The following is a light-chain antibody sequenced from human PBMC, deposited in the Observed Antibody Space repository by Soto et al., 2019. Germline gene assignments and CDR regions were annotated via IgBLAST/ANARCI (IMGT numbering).Light chain of an antibody. V-gene: IGKV3-20*01. Sequence: EIVLTQSPGTLSLSPGERATRSCRASHSISSSYLAWYQQKPGQAPRLLIFGASSRATGIPDRFSGSGSGTDFTLTISRLEPEDFAVYFCQQYGRSSYTFGQGTKLEIK. CDR2: GAS. CDR1: HSISSSY. J-gene: IGKJ2*01. CDR3: QQYGRSSYT.